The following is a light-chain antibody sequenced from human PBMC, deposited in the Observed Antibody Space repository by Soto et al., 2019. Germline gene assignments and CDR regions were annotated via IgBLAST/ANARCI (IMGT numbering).Light chain of an antibody. CDR3: QQYSRWPPLT. J-gene: IGKJ5*01. Sequence: IVMTQSPGTLSLSPGERATLSCRASQSVSSSFSAYHQKPRRAPSRLLFGASTRGTRIPPGLSGSGSGTEFFLPTISLLSEEFVVYYCQQYSRWPPLTFGQGTRLEIK. V-gene: IGKV3-15*01. CDR1: QSVSSS. CDR2: GAS.